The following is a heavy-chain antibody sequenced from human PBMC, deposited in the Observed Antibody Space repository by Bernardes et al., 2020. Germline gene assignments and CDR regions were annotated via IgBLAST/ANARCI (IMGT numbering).Heavy chain of an antibody. CDR2: ICCSSSTI. D-gene: IGHD6-13*01. V-gene: IGHV3-48*02. Sequence: GGSLRLSCAASGFTLSSYSMHWVRQAPGKGLEWVSYICCSSSTIYYADSVKGRFTISRDNAKNSLYLQMNSLRDEDTAVYYCARVFDAYSSSFFPFDSCGQGTLVTVSS. CDR3: ARVFDAYSSSFFPFDS. CDR1: GFTLSSYS. J-gene: IGHJ4*02.